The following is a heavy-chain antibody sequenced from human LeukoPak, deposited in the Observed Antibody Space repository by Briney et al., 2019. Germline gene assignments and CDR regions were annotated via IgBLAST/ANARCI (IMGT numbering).Heavy chain of an antibody. J-gene: IGHJ4*02. CDR2: INHSGST. Sequence: IPSETLSLTCAVYGGSFSGYYWSWIRQPPGKGLEWIGEINHSGSTNYNPSLKSRVTISVDTSKNQFSLKLSSVTAADTAVYYCARGPRYNSSGYKWYYYWGQGTLVTVSS. CDR1: GGSFSGYY. V-gene: IGHV4-34*01. CDR3: ARGPRYNSSGYKWYYY. D-gene: IGHD3-22*01.